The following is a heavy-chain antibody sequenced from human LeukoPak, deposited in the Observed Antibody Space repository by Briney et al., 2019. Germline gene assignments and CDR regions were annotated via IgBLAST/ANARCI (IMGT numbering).Heavy chain of an antibody. CDR3: AGHSVLRSGYSFDY. CDR1: GFTVSSNY. J-gene: IGHJ4*02. Sequence: PGGSLRLSCAASGFTVSSNYLSWVRQAPGKGLEWVSVIYSGGSTYYADSVKGRFTFSRDNSKNTLYLQMNSVRADDTALDNCAGHSVLRSGYSFDYWGQGTLVTVSS. D-gene: IGHD3-22*01. CDR2: IYSGGST. V-gene: IGHV3-53*01.